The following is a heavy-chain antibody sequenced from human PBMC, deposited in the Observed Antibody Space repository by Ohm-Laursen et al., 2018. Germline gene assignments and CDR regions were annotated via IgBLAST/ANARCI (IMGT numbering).Heavy chain of an antibody. J-gene: IGHJ4*02. CDR2: ISWNSGRI. CDR3: AKDMGTQLWSYYFEY. D-gene: IGHD5-18*01. CDR1: ALTFDDSA. V-gene: IGHV3-9*01. Sequence: SLRLSCSASALTFDDSAMHWVRQAPGKGLEWVSGISWNSGRIGYADSVKGRFTISRDNAKKFLYLQMNSLRVEDTAFYYCAKDMGTQLWSYYFEYWGQGTLVTVSS.